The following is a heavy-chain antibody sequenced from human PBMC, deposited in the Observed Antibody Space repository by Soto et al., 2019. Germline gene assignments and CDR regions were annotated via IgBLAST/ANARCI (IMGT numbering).Heavy chain of an antibody. CDR2: IYSGGST. Sequence: EVQLVETGGGLIQPGGSLRLSCAASGFTVSSNYMSWVRQAPGKGLEWASVIYSGGSTYCADSVKGRFTISRDNSKNALYLQMNSLRAEDTAVYYCAREGRGWHYFDYWGQGTLVTVSS. CDR1: GFTVSSNY. D-gene: IGHD6-19*01. CDR3: AREGRGWHYFDY. V-gene: IGHV3-53*02. J-gene: IGHJ4*02.